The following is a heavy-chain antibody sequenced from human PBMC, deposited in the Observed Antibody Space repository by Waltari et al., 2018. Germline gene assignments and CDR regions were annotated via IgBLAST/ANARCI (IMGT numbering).Heavy chain of an antibody. CDR3: ARALTTPNDF. J-gene: IGHJ4*02. V-gene: IGHV3-21*03. D-gene: IGHD4-17*01. CDR1: GFAIPTFG. Sequence: EVQLVESGGGLVKPGGSLRLPCAASGFAIPTFGLSWVRQTPGKGLKWVSSSTDGGAYLYYADSVRGRFTVSIDNAKNSLHLQMNNLRAEDTAVYYCARALTTPNDFWGQGTLVTVSS. CDR2: STDGGAYL.